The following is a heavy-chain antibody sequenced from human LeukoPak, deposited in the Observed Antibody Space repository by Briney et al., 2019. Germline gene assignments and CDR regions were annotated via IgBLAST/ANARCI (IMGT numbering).Heavy chain of an antibody. CDR3: AKAPFRLLYYYFDY. CDR2: ISWNSGSI. CDR1: GFTFDDYA. D-gene: IGHD2-2*02. V-gene: IGHV3-9*01. J-gene: IGHJ4*02. Sequence: GRSLRLSCAASGFTFDDYAMHWVRQAPGKGLEWVLGISWNSGSIGYADSVKGRFTISRDNAKNSLYLQMNSLRAEDTALYYCAKAPFRLLYYYFDYWGQGTLVTVSS.